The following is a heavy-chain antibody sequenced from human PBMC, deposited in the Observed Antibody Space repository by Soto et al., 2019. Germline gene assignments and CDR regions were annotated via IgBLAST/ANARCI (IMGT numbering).Heavy chain of an antibody. CDR1: GGTFSSSA. Sequence: QVQLVQSGAEVKEPGSSVKVSCQASGGTFSSSALSWVRQAPGQGLEWMGGIIPLFRTPDYAQKFQGRVTITADESTSTTYMELSSLRSEDTAIYYCARDNGRPQLGCNYYYITDVWGQGTTIPVSS. J-gene: IGHJ6*02. CDR3: ARDNGRPQLGCNYYYITDV. D-gene: IGHD3-3*02. CDR2: IIPLFRTP. V-gene: IGHV1-69*12.